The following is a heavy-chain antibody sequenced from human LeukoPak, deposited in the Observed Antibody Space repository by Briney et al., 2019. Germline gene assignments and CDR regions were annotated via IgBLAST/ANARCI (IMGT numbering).Heavy chain of an antibody. CDR3: ARGSPPRRNYDSRGYYSYYFDY. Sequence: ASVKVSCKASGYTFTGYYMHWVRQAPGQGLEWMGWISAYNGNRHYAQKLQGRVTMTTDTSTSTVYMELRSLRSDDTAVYYCARGSPPRRNYDSRGYYSYYFDYWGQGTQVTVSS. V-gene: IGHV1-18*04. CDR1: GYTFTGYY. D-gene: IGHD3-22*01. CDR2: ISAYNGNR. J-gene: IGHJ4*02.